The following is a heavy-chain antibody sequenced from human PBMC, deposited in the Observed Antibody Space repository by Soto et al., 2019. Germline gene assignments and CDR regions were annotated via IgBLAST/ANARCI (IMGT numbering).Heavy chain of an antibody. D-gene: IGHD3-9*01. J-gene: IGHJ6*02. CDR2: ISYDGSNK. V-gene: IGHV3-30*18. CDR3: AKATPYFDWNGGMDV. CDR1: GFTFSSYG. Sequence: GGSLRLSCAASGFTFSSYGMHWVRQAPGKGLEWVAVISYDGSNKYYADSVKGRFTISRDNSKNTLYLQMNSLRAEDTAVYYCAKATPYFDWNGGMDVWGQGTTVTVSS.